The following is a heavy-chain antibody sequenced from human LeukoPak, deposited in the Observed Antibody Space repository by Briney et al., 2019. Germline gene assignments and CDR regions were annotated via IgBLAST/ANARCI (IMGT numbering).Heavy chain of an antibody. CDR3: AREASLVGTTRTFHFDC. Sequence: GSVKVSCKASGYTFTSYYIHWVRQAPGQGLEWMTIINPSGGRPSYAQRFQDRVTMTRDTSTSTIYMELTSLSSEDTAVYYCAREASLVGTTRTFHFDCWGQGTLVTVSS. CDR1: GYTFTSYY. J-gene: IGHJ4*02. V-gene: IGHV1-46*01. D-gene: IGHD1-26*01. CDR2: INPSGGRP.